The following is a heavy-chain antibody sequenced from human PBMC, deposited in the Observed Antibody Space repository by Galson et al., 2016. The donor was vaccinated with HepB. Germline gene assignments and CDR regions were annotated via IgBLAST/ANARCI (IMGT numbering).Heavy chain of an antibody. CDR3: ARGSRDYYYYMDV. CDR1: GDSINSADYY. D-gene: IGHD3-10*01. J-gene: IGHJ6*03. CDR2: IYHSGNS. V-gene: IGHV4-31*03. Sequence: TLSLTCTVSGDSINSADYYWSWIRQHPGKGLEWIGDIYHSGNSYYNPSLKSRVSISVDTSKKQFSLKVSSVTAADTAVYYCARGSRDYYYYMDVWGNGTTVTVSS.